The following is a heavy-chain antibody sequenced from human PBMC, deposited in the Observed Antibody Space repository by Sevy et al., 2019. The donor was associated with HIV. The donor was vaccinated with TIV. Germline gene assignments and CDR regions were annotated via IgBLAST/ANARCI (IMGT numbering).Heavy chain of an antibody. CDR3: SXEETISIAAXEWFDP. Sequence: QSQTLSLTCAISGDSVSSNSAAWNWIRQSPSRGLEWLGRTYYRSKWYNDYAVSVKSRITINPDTSKNQFSLQLNSVTPEDTAVYYCSXEETISIAAXEWFDPWGQGTLVTVSS. D-gene: IGHD6-6*01. CDR1: GDSVSSNSAA. V-gene: IGHV6-1*01. J-gene: IGHJ5*02. CDR2: TYYRSKWYN.